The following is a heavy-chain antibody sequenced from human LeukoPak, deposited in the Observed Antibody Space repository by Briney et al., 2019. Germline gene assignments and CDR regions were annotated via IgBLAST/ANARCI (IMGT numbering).Heavy chain of an antibody. CDR2: MQTDGFNP. V-gene: IGHV3-74*01. CDR1: GFTFSSYW. J-gene: IGHJ4*02. Sequence: GGFLRLSCAASGFTFSSYWMHWVRQAPGKGLVWVSRMQTDGFNPSYADSVKGRFTTSRDNDKNTLYLQMNSLRAEDTAVYYCARLAYSGYDYWGQGTLV. D-gene: IGHD5-12*01. CDR3: ARLAYSGYDY.